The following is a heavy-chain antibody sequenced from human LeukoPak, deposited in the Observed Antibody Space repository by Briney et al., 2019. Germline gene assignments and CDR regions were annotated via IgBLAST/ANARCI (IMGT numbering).Heavy chain of an antibody. CDR2: IYYSGST. Sequence: SETLSLTCTVSGGSISSYYWSWIRQPPGKGLEWIGDIYYSGSTNYNPSLKSRVTMSVDTSKNQFSLKLSSVTAADTAVYYCARVDGRYYYGSGSYSLALDAFDIWGQGTVVTVSS. J-gene: IGHJ3*02. CDR3: ARVDGRYYYGSGSYSLALDAFDI. V-gene: IGHV4-59*01. CDR1: GGSISSYY. D-gene: IGHD3-10*01.